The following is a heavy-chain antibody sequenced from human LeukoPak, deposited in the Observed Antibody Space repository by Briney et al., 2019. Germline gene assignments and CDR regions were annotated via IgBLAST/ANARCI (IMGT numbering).Heavy chain of an antibody. CDR1: SYSISSGYY. J-gene: IGHJ4*02. Sequence: SETLSLTCTVSSYSISSGYYWGWIRQPPGKGLEWIGSIFHSGTTYYNPSLKSRVTISVDTAKNRFSLRLSSVTAADTAVYYCTRDPPGDWSDYWGQGTLVTVST. D-gene: IGHD2-21*02. V-gene: IGHV4-38-2*02. CDR3: TRDPPGDWSDY. CDR2: IFHSGTT.